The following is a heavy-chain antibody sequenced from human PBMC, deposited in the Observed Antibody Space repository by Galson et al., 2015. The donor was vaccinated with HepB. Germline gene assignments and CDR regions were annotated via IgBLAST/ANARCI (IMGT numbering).Heavy chain of an antibody. CDR3: ARASGGGWFDP. V-gene: IGHV3-13*05. D-gene: IGHD6-19*01. CDR2: IGTAGDP. Sequence: SLRLSCAASGFTFSSCDMHWVRQATGKGLEWVSAIGTAGDPYYPGSVKGRFTISRENAKNSLYLQMNSLRAGDTAVYYCARASGGGWFDPWGQGTLVTVSS. CDR1: GFTFSSCD. J-gene: IGHJ5*02.